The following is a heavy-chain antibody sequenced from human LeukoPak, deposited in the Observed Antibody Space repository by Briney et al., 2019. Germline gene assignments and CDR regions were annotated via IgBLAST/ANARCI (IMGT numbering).Heavy chain of an antibody. CDR1: GGSISSYY. CDR3: ARHFEGYCSGGSCYSKDAFDI. J-gene: IGHJ3*02. Sequence: PSETLSLTCTVSGGSISSYYGSWIRQPPGKGVEGIGYMYYRGSNNYNPSLKRRVTISVDTSKNHFSLNLRSVTAADTAVYYCARHFEGYCSGGSCYSKDAFDIWGQGTMITVSS. D-gene: IGHD2-15*01. CDR2: MYYRGSN. V-gene: IGHV4-59*01.